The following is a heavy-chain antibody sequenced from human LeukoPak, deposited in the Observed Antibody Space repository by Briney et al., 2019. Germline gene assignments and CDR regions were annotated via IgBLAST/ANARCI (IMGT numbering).Heavy chain of an antibody. V-gene: IGHV3-74*01. CDR2: IYSDGSST. Sequence: PGGSLRLSCAASGFTFSSYWMHWVRQAPGKGLVWVSRIYSDGSSTNYADSVKGRFTISRDNAKNTLYLQMNSLRAEDTAVYYCARVLPLVGSMDVWGQGTTVTVSS. D-gene: IGHD1-26*01. CDR1: GFTFSSYW. J-gene: IGHJ6*02. CDR3: ARVLPLVGSMDV.